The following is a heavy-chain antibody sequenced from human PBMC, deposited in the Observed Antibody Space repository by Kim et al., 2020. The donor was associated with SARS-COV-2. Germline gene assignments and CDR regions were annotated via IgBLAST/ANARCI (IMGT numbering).Heavy chain of an antibody. J-gene: IGHJ4*02. D-gene: IGHD6-19*01. Sequence: ASVKVSCKASGYTFTGYYMHWVRQAPGQGLEWMGWINPNSGGTNYAQKFQGRVTMTWYTSISTAYMELSRLRSDDTAVYYCAREDGTAVASDYWGQGTLVTVSS. CDR2: INPNSGGT. V-gene: IGHV1-2*02. CDR3: AREDGTAVASDY. CDR1: GYTFTGYY.